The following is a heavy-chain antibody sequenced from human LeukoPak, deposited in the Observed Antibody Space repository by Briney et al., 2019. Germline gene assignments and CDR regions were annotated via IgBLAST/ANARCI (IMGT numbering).Heavy chain of an antibody. V-gene: IGHV1-8*03. CDR2: MNPNSGNT. CDR3: ARGRVVRTIFGVARGNWFDP. J-gene: IGHJ5*02. CDR1: GYTFTSYD. Sequence: AASVKVSCKASGYTFTSYDINWVRQAAGQGLEWMGWMNPNSGNTGYAQKFQGRVTITRNTSISTAYMELSSLRSEDTAVYYCARGRVVRTIFGVARGNWFDPWGQGTLVTVSS. D-gene: IGHD3-3*01.